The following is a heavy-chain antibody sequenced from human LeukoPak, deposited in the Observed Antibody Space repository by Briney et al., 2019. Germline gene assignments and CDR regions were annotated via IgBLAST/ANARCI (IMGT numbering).Heavy chain of an antibody. CDR2: ISSSSSYI. CDR1: GFTFSSYS. D-gene: IGHD6-6*01. Sequence: GGSLRLSCAASGFTFSSYSMNWVRQAPGKGLEWVSSISSSSSYIYYADSVKGRFTISRDNAKNSLYLQMNSLRAEDTAVYYCAREGSSSRCFDYWGQGTLVTVSS. J-gene: IGHJ4*02. V-gene: IGHV3-21*01. CDR3: AREGSSSRCFDY.